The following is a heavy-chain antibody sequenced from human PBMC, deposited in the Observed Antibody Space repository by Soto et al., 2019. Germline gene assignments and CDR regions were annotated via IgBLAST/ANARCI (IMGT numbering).Heavy chain of an antibody. D-gene: IGHD3-3*01. CDR1: GFTFDDYA. J-gene: IGHJ6*03. CDR2: ISWNSGSI. V-gene: IGHV3-9*01. CDR3: AKDIGGITVFGTMDA. Sequence: PGGSLRLSCAASGFTFDDYAMHWVRQAPGKGLEWVSGISWNSGSIGYADSVKGRFTISRDNAKNSLYLQMNSLRAEDTALYYCAKDIGGITVFGTMDAWGKGTTVTVSS.